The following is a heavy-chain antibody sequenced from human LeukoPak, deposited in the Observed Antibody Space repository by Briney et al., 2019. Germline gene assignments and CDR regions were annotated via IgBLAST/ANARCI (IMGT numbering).Heavy chain of an antibody. CDR1: GYTFTSYG. CDR2: ISAYNGNT. V-gene: IGHV1-18*01. J-gene: IGHJ4*02. CDR3: ARVVVVPAASYYSDY. D-gene: IGHD2-2*01. Sequence: GASVKVSCKASGYTFTSYGISWVRQAPGQGLEWMGWISAYNGNTNYAQKLQGRVTMTTDTSTSTAYMELRSLRSDDTAVYYCARVVVVPAASYYSDYWGQGTLVTVSS.